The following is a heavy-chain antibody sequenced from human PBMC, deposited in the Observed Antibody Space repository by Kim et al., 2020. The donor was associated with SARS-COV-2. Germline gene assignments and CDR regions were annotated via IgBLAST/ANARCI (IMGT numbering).Heavy chain of an antibody. J-gene: IGHJ4*02. CDR1: GFTFTDYY. V-gene: IGHV3-11*05. CDR3: ARVSRDGYKYFDS. D-gene: IGHD5-12*01. CDR2: ISTSGSYT. Sequence: GGSLRLSCAASGFTFTDYYMTWIRQAPGKGPDWISYISTSGSYTNYAGSVEGRFTISRDNAQNSVFLQMNNLRAEDTALYYCARVSRDGYKYFDSWGQGTLVTVSS.